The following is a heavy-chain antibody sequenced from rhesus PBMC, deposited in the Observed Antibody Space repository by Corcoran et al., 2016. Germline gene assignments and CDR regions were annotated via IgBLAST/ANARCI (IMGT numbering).Heavy chain of an antibody. Sequence: QVQLQESGPGLVKPSETLSLTCAVSGGSISSGFYYWTWIRPPPGKGLGGIGYITYSGNTNNSPSLRSRVTISRDTAKNHFSLKLSSVTAADTAVYYCARGVYDDAYYFDYWGQGVLVTVSS. J-gene: IGHJ4*01. CDR3: ARGVYDDAYYFDY. CDR2: ITYSGNT. D-gene: IGHD3-28*01. CDR1: GGSISSGFYY. V-gene: IGHV4-122*02.